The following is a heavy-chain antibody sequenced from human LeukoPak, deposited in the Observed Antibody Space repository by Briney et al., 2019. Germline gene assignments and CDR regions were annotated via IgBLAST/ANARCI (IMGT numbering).Heavy chain of an antibody. D-gene: IGHD1-14*01. CDR2: IYHSGST. Sequence: PSETLSLTCAVSGGSISSGGYSWSWIRQPPGKGLEWIGYIYHSGSTYYNPSLKSRVTISVDRSKNQFSLKLNSVTVADTAVYYCVRDRLGKPPDHWGQGTLVTVSS. CDR1: GGSISSGGYS. CDR3: VRDRLGKPPDH. V-gene: IGHV4-30-2*01. J-gene: IGHJ4*02.